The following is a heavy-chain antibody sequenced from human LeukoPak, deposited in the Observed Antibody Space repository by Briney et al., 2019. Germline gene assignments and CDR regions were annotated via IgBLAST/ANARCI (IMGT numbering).Heavy chain of an antibody. CDR3: AITMVRGANFDY. CDR1: GGTFSSYA. D-gene: IGHD3-10*01. CDR2: IIPIFGTA. Sequence: ASVKVSCKASGGTFSSYAISWVRQAPGQGLEWMGGIIPIFGTANYAQKFQGRVTITADESTSTAYMELSSLRSEDTAVYYCAITMVRGANFDYWGQGTLVIASS. V-gene: IGHV1-69*13. J-gene: IGHJ4*02.